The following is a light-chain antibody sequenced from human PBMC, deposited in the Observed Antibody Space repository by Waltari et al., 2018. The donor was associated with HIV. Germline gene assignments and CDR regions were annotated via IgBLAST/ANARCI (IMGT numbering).Light chain of an antibody. J-gene: IGLJ2*01. CDR2: DDK. V-gene: IGLV6-57*01. CDR1: SGSIARNY. CDR3: QCNAPTNYVV. Sequence: FMLTQPHSVSESPGKTITISCTRSSGSIARNYVQWYQHRPGTSPTAVAIDDKQGPSGVPDRFSATIDSSSNSAYLTISGLKTEDEADYYCQCNAPTNYVVFGGGTHLTVL.